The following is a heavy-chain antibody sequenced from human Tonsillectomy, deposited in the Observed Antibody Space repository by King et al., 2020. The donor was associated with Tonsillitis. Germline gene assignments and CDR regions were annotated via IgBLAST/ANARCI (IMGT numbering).Heavy chain of an antibody. V-gene: IGHV3-30*18. J-gene: IGHJ6*02. Sequence: VQLVESGGGVVQPGRSLRLSCAASGFTFTNYGMHWVRQAPGKGLEWVAVISFDGSIKYYADSVKGRFTISRDNSKNTLYLRVNSLRAEDTALYFCAKDRGMGRGYSSSWPGSGHYYGMDVWGQGTTVTVSS. CDR2: ISFDGSIK. CDR1: GFTFTNYG. CDR3: AKDRGMGRGYSSSWPGSGHYYGMDV. D-gene: IGHD6-13*01.